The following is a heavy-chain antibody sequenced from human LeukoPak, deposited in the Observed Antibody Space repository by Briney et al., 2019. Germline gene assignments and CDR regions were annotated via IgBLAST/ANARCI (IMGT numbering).Heavy chain of an antibody. CDR1: GDSISSRSYY. V-gene: IGHV4-39*02. J-gene: IGHJ4*02. Sequence: SETLSLTCTVSGDSISSRSYYWGWIRQPPGKGLEWIGSNYYSGSIYYNPSLKSRVTISVDTSKNQFSLKLSSVTAAGTAVYFCAGEYTSGNNLDYWGQGTLVTVSS. CDR3: AGEYTSGNNLDY. CDR2: NYYSGSI. D-gene: IGHD6-19*01.